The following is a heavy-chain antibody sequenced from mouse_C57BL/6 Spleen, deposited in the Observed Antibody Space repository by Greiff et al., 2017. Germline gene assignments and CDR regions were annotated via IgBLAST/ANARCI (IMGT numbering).Heavy chain of an antibody. CDR1: GYTFTGYW. J-gene: IGHJ3*01. CDR3: ARHHGYFFAY. D-gene: IGHD2-3*01. CDR2: ILPGSGST. V-gene: IGHV1-9*01. Sequence: VHLVESGAELMKPGASVKLSCKATGYTFTGYWIEWVKQRPGHGLEWIGEILPGSGSTNYNEKFKGKATFTADTSSNTAYMQLSSLTTEDSAIYYCARHHGYFFAYWGQGTLVTVSA.